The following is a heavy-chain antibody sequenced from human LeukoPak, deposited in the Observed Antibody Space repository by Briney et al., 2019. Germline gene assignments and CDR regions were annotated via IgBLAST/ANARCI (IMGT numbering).Heavy chain of an antibody. D-gene: IGHD3-10*01. V-gene: IGHV3-23*01. J-gene: IGHJ4*02. CDR3: AKDLLGIRGDFDY. CDR1: GFTFSDFA. Sequence: HTGGSLRLSCAASGFTFSDFAMSWVRRAPGKGLEWVSTISGSGGLTYFADSVKGRFTISRDNSKNTLYLQMNSLRAEDTAVYYCAKDLLGIRGDFDYWGQGTLVTVSS. CDR2: ISGSGGLT.